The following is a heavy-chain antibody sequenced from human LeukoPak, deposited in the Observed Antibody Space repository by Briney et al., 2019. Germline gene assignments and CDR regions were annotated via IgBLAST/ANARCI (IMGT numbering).Heavy chain of an antibody. CDR1: GYTFTGYY. D-gene: IGHD6-6*01. CDR3: ARVNIAARGRIFDY. V-gene: IGHV1-2*06. Sequence: ASVKVSCKASGYTFTGYYMHWVRQAPGQGLEWMGRINPNSGGTNYAQKFQGRVTMTRDTSISTAYMELSRLRSDGTAVYYCARVNIAARGRIFDYWGQGTLVTVSS. CDR2: INPNSGGT. J-gene: IGHJ4*02.